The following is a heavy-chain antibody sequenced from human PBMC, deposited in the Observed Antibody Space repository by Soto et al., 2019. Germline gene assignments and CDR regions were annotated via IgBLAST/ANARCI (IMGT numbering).Heavy chain of an antibody. CDR2: ISYDGPNQ. Sequence: GGSLRLSCAASGFTFSSYAMHWVRQAPGKGLEWVAAISYDGPNQYYGDSVKGRFTISRDNSRNMLYLQMDSLRDEDTALYYCAKVDERWDLTLHYDSWGQGTLVTVSS. D-gene: IGHD1-26*01. V-gene: IGHV3-30*18. J-gene: IGHJ4*02. CDR3: AKVDERWDLTLHYDS. CDR1: GFTFSSYA.